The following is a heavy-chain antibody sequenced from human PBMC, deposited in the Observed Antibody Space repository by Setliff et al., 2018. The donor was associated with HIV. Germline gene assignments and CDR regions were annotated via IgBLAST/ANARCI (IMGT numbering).Heavy chain of an antibody. CDR2: MNPNSGNT. CDR1: GYTFTNYD. V-gene: IGHV1-8*01. Sequence: ASVKVSCKASGYTFTNYDINWVRQATGQGLEWMGWMNPNSGNTGYAQKFQGRVTMTRNTSISTAYMELNSLRVEDTAMYYCARGAGTVDYSCCFDLWGQGTLVTVSS. J-gene: IGHJ4*02. CDR3: ARGAGTVDYSCCFDL. D-gene: IGHD2-15*01.